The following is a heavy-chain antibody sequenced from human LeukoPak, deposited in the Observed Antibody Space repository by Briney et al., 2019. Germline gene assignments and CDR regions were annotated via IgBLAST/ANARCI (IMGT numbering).Heavy chain of an antibody. Sequence: PGGSLRLSCAASGFTFSSYWMHWVRHAPGKGLVWVSRISSDGSSTSYADSVKGRFTISRDNAKNTLYLQMNSLRAEDTAVYYCARVADYGDYDYWGQGTLVTVSS. CDR2: ISSDGSST. D-gene: IGHD4-17*01. J-gene: IGHJ4*02. CDR3: ARVADYGDYDY. V-gene: IGHV3-74*01. CDR1: GFTFSSYW.